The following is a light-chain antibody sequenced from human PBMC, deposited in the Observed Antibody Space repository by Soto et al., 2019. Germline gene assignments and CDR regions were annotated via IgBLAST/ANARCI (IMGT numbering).Light chain of an antibody. Sequence: EIVLTQSPGTLSLSPGETATLSCRASQSVTSSHLGWYQQKPVQAPRLLVYAASSRATGIPDRFSGSGSGTDFTLTISRLEPEDSAVYYCQQFGGSPLYSVGQGTKLEIK. CDR2: AAS. V-gene: IGKV3-20*01. CDR1: QSVTSSH. J-gene: IGKJ2*03. CDR3: QQFGGSPLYS.